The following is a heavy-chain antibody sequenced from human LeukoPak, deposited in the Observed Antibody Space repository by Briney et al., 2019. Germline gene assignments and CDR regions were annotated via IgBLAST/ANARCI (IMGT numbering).Heavy chain of an antibody. CDR3: AKDSGITMIVVVIEGPDY. CDR1: GFTFSSYG. D-gene: IGHD3-22*01. V-gene: IGHV3-30*18. J-gene: IGHJ4*02. CDR2: ISYDGSNK. Sequence: PGGSLRLSCAASGFTFSSYGMHWVRQAPGKGLEWVAVISYDGSNKYYADSVKGRFTISRDNSKNTLYLQMNSLRAEDTAVYYCAKDSGITMIVVVIEGPDYWGQGTLVTVSS.